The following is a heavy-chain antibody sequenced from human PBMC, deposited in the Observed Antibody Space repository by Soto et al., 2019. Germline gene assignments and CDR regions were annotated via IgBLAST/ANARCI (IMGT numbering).Heavy chain of an antibody. J-gene: IGHJ5*02. CDR1: GYTFTSYG. CDR2: ISAYNGST. V-gene: IGHV1-18*04. Sequence: EASVKVSCKASGYTFTSYGISWVRQAPGQGLEWMGWISAYNGSTNYAQKLQGRVTMTTDTSTSTAYMELRSLRSDDTAVYYCAREDGDYYDSSGPTDNNWFDPWGQGTLVTVSS. CDR3: AREDGDYYDSSGPTDNNWFDP. D-gene: IGHD3-22*01.